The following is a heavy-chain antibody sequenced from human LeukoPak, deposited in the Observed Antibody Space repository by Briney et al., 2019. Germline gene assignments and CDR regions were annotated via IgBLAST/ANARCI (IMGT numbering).Heavy chain of an antibody. V-gene: IGHV4-59*01. CDR2: IYYSGST. CDR3: ARYSIAAAGTYYYYGMDV. D-gene: IGHD6-13*01. Sequence: PSETLSLTCTVSGGSISSYYWSWIRQPPGKGLEWIGYIYYSGSTNYNPSLKSRVTISVDTSKNQFSLKLSSVTAADTAVYYCARYSIAAAGTYYYYGMDVWGQGTTVTVSS. J-gene: IGHJ6*02. CDR1: GGSISSYY.